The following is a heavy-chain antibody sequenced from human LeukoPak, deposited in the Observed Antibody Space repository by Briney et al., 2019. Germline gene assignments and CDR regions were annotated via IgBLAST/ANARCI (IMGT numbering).Heavy chain of an antibody. CDR2: IREDGSEK. CDR3: ARNFYYGHDY. Sequence: GGSLRLSCAASGFTLSSYWMSWVRQAPGKGLEWVASIREDGSEKYYVDSVKGRFTISRDNAKNTLYLQMSSLRAEDAAVYFCARNFYYGHDYWGQGTLVTVSS. V-gene: IGHV3-7*02. CDR1: GFTLSSYW. D-gene: IGHD3-10*01. J-gene: IGHJ4*02.